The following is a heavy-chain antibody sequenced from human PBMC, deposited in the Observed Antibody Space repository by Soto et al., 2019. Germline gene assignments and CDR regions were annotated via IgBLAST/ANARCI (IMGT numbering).Heavy chain of an antibody. CDR1: GGSISSNDYY. Sequence: SETLSLTCTVSGGSISSNDYYWGWFRQPPGKGLEWIGSVFYGGSTYYKPSLKSRVTISVDTYKNQFSLKLTSVTAADTAVYYCESAYSSGWYGDFHRGGQGTLVT. CDR2: VFYGGST. CDR3: ESAYSSGWYGDFHR. V-gene: IGHV4-39*01. D-gene: IGHD6-19*01. J-gene: IGHJ4*02.